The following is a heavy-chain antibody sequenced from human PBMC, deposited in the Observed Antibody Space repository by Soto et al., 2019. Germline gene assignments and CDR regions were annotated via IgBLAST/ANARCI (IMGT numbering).Heavy chain of an antibody. Sequence: QVQLVQSGAEVKKPGSSVKVSCKASGGTFSSYAISWVRQAPGQGLEWMGGIIPIFGTANYAQKFQGRVTITADQSTSTAYMELSSLRSEDTAVYYCARVIGATVPDYYYYSMDVLGQGTTVTVSS. CDR2: IIPIFGTA. J-gene: IGHJ6*02. CDR3: ARVIGATVPDYYYYSMDV. CDR1: GGTFSSYA. V-gene: IGHV1-69*01. D-gene: IGHD5-12*01.